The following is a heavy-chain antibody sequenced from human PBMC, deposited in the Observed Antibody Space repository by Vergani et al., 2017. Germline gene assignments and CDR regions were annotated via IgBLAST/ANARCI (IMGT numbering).Heavy chain of an antibody. CDR1: GGSISPYY. D-gene: IGHD6-6*01. Sequence: QVQLQESGPGLVKPSETLSLTCIVSGGSISPYYWSWIRQPAGKGLEWLGRIYTSESTNYNPSLKSRVTMSVDTCKNQFSLKLSSLTAADTAVYYCAREYSSSVGFLADWGQGTLVTVSS. J-gene: IGHJ4*02. CDR3: AREYSSSVGFLAD. CDR2: IYTSEST. V-gene: IGHV4-4*07.